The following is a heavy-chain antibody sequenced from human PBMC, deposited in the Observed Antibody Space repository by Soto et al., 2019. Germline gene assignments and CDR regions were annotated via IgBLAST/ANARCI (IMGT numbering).Heavy chain of an antibody. J-gene: IGHJ6*02. CDR1: GFTFSTYS. CDR2: ISGRSDI. CDR3: AREYTAWPLAYGLDV. Sequence: GGSLRLSCVGSGFTFSTYSINWVRQAPGKGLEWVSSISGRSDIYYADSVKGRFTISRDNAKNSVSLQMNSLRAEDTAVYYCAREYTAWPLAYGLDVWGQGTTVTVSS. D-gene: IGHD2-2*02. V-gene: IGHV3-21*01.